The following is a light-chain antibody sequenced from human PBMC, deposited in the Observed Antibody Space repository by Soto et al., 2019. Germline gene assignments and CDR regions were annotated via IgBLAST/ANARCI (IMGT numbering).Light chain of an antibody. CDR2: DTS. V-gene: IGKV3-11*01. CDR1: QSVSIH. Sequence: EIVLTQSPATLSLSPGERATLSCRASQSVSIHLAWYQQKGGQAPRLLIYDTSNRATGIPARFSGSWSGTDFTLTISSLETEDSAVYYCQQRGNWPPGFTFGPGTKVDIK. J-gene: IGKJ3*01. CDR3: QQRGNWPPGFT.